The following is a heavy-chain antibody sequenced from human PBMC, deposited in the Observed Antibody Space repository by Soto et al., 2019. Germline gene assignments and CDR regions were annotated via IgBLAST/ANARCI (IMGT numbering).Heavy chain of an antibody. CDR3: AKDLTVFGGEPDY. CDR1: GFTFSSYA. V-gene: IGHV3-23*01. CDR2: ISGSGGST. Sequence: PGVSLRLSCAASGFTFSSYAMSWVCQAPGKGLEWVSAISGSGGSTYYADSVKGRSTISRDNSKNTLYLQMNSLRAEDTAVYYCAKDLTVFGGEPDYWGQGTLVTVSS. D-gene: IGHD3-10*02. J-gene: IGHJ4*02.